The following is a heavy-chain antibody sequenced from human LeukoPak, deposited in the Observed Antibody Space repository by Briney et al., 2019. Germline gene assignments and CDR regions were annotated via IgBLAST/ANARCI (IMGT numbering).Heavy chain of an antibody. V-gene: IGHV4-34*01. J-gene: IGHJ4*02. Sequence: TSETLSLTCAVYGGSLSYYYWSWIRQPPEKGLEWIGEINRSGSTNYNPSLKSRVSIPVDTSKNQFSLKLSSVTAADTAVYYCARGGFYCGDDCYVDYWGQGTLVTVSS. CDR1: GGSLSYYY. D-gene: IGHD2-21*02. CDR2: INRSGST. CDR3: ARGGFYCGDDCYVDY.